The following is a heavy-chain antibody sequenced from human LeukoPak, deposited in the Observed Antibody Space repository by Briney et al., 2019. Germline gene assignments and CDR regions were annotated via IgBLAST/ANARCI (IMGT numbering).Heavy chain of an antibody. Sequence: PGGSLRLSCAASGFTFSSYSMNWVRQAPGKGLEWVSSISSSSSYIYYADSVKGRFTISRDNAKNSLYLRINSLRAEDTALYHCAREAGFGELLSGGFDPWGQGTLVTVSS. D-gene: IGHD3-10*01. V-gene: IGHV3-21*04. CDR2: ISSSSSYI. J-gene: IGHJ5*02. CDR1: GFTFSSYS. CDR3: AREAGFGELLSGGFDP.